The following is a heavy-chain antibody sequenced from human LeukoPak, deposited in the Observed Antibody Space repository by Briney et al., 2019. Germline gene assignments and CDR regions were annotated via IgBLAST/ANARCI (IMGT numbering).Heavy chain of an antibody. D-gene: IGHD6-13*01. CDR1: GGTFSSCA. Sequence: SVKVSCKASGGTFSSCAISWVRQAPGQGLEWMGGIIPIFGTANYAQKFQGRVTITADESTSTAYMELSSLRSEDTAVYYCAREIAAAGPNFDAFDIWGQGTMVTVSS. V-gene: IGHV1-69*13. CDR2: IIPIFGTA. CDR3: AREIAAAGPNFDAFDI. J-gene: IGHJ3*02.